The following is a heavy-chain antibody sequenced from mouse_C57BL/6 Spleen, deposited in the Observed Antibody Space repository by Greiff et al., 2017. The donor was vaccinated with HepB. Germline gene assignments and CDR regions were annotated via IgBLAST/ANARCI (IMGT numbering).Heavy chain of an antibody. J-gene: IGHJ2*01. CDR3: ARDSGYDPYFDY. V-gene: IGHV5-17*01. D-gene: IGHD2-2*01. Sequence: EVQRVESGGGLVKPGGSLKLSCAASGFTFSDYGMHWVRQAPEKGLEWVAYISSGSSTIYYADTVKGRFTISRDNAKNTLFLQMTSLRSEDTAMYYCARDSGYDPYFDYWGQGTTLTVSS. CDR2: ISSGSSTI. CDR1: GFTFSDYG.